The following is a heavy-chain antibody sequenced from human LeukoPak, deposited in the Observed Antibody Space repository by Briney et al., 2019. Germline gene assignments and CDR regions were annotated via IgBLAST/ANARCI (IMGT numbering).Heavy chain of an antibody. V-gene: IGHV4-59*01. J-gene: IGHJ4*02. Sequence: SETLSLTCTVSGGSISSYYWSWIRQPPGKGLEWIGYIYYSGSTNYNPSPKSRVTISVDTSKNQFSLKLSSVTAADTAVYYCAREHYYGSGSLDYWGQGTLVTVSS. CDR2: IYYSGST. CDR1: GGSISSYY. CDR3: AREHYYGSGSLDY. D-gene: IGHD3-10*01.